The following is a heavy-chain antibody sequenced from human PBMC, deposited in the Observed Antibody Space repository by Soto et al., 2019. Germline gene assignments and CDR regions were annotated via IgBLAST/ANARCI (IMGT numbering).Heavy chain of an antibody. CDR1: GFTFSSYS. J-gene: IGHJ4*02. CDR3: ARDTKKPSSH. V-gene: IGHV3-48*01. D-gene: IGHD6-6*01. CDR2: ISSSSSTI. Sequence: GGSLRLSCATSGFTFSSYSMNWVRQAPGKGLEWVSYISSSSSTIYYADSVKGRFTISRDNAKNSLYLQMNSLRAEDTAVYYCARDTKKPSSHWGQGTLVTVSS.